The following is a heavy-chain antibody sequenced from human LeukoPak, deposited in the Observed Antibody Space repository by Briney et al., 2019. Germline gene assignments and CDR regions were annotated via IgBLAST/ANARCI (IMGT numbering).Heavy chain of an antibody. CDR1: GGSISSYY. D-gene: IGHD3-16*02. J-gene: IGHJ4*02. CDR2: IYYSGST. CDR3: AGARMGELSLGPFY. V-gene: IGHV4-59*01. Sequence: PSETLSLTCTVSGGSISSYYWSWIRQPPGKGLEWIGYIYYSGSTNYNPSLKSRVTISVDTSKNQFSLKLSSVTAADTAVYYCAGARMGELSLGPFYWGQGTLVTVSS.